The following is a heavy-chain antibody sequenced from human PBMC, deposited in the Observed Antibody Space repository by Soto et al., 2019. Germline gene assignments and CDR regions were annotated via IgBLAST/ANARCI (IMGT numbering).Heavy chain of an antibody. CDR1: GFTFSSYA. CDR3: ARDFNPGEFGELFGRSVYYYYGMDV. CDR2: ISYDGSNK. Sequence: QVQLVESGGGVVQPGRSLRLSCAASGFTFSSYAMHWVRQAPGKGLEWVAVISYDGSNKYYADSVKGRFTISRDNSKNTLYLQMNSLRAEDTAVYYCARDFNPGEFGELFGRSVYYYYGMDVW. J-gene: IGHJ6*01. V-gene: IGHV3-30-3*01. D-gene: IGHD3-10*01.